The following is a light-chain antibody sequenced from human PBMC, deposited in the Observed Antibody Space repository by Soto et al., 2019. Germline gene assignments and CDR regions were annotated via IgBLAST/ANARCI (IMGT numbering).Light chain of an antibody. CDR2: EVS. Sequence: QSALTQPASVSGSPGQSITISCTGTSSDVSIYNYVSWYQQHPGKAPKLMIYEVSNRPSGVSNRFSGAKSGNTASLTISGLQVEDEADYYCCSYTSSTNYVFGAGIQLTVL. V-gene: IGLV2-14*01. CDR3: CSYTSSTNYV. J-gene: IGLJ7*01. CDR1: SSDVSIYNY.